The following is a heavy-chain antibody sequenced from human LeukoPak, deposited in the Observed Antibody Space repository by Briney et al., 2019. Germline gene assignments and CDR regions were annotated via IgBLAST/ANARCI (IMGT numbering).Heavy chain of an antibody. CDR1: GGSISSSGYY. CDR2: IYYGGYT. J-gene: IGHJ4*02. D-gene: IGHD6-13*01. V-gene: IGHV4-39*07. Sequence: ASETLSLTCTVSGGSISSSGYYWGWIRQPPGKGLEWIGSIYYGGYTYYNPSLKSRVTISLDTSKSQFSLKLSSVTAADTAVYYCARDDGSSSPLGYWGQGTLVTVSS. CDR3: ARDDGSSSPLGY.